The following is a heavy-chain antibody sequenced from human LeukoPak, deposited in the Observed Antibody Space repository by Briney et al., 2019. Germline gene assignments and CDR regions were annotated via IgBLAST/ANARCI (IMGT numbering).Heavy chain of an antibody. D-gene: IGHD1/OR15-1a*01. CDR2: IYYSGST. J-gene: IGHJ4*02. CDR1: GGSISSYY. V-gene: IGHV4-59*01. Sequence: TSETLSLTCTVSGGSISSYYWSWIRQPPGKGLEWIGYIYYSGSTNYNPSLKSRVTISVDTSKNQFSLKLSSVTAADTAVHYCARENNQYYFDYWGQGTLVTVSS. CDR3: ARENNQYYFDY.